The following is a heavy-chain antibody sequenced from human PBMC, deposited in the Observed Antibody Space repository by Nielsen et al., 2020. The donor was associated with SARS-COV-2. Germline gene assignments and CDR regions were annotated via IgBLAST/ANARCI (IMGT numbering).Heavy chain of an antibody. CDR2: INPNSGGT. D-gene: IGHD1-26*01. CDR3: ARDYEGATNFDY. CDR1: GYTFTGYY. J-gene: IGHJ4*02. Sequence: ASVKVSCKASGYTFTGYYMHWVRQAPGQGLEWMGWINPNSGGTNYAQKLQGRVTMTTDTSTSTAYMELRSLRSDDTAVYYCARDYEGATNFDYWGQGTLVTVSS. V-gene: IGHV1-2*02.